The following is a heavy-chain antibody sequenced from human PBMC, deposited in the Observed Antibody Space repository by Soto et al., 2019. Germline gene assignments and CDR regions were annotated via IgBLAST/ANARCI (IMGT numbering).Heavy chain of an antibody. Sequence: GGALSLSFTASGFTLSSYSMNWVRQAPGKGLEWVSYISSSSSTIYYADSVKGRFTISRDNDKNSLYLQMNSLRAEDTAVYYCAREGSSSSEVDYMEVRGKGTTVTVSS. J-gene: IGHJ6*03. CDR2: ISSSSSTI. D-gene: IGHD6-6*01. CDR1: GFTLSSYS. V-gene: IGHV3-48*01. CDR3: AREGSSSSEVDYMEV.